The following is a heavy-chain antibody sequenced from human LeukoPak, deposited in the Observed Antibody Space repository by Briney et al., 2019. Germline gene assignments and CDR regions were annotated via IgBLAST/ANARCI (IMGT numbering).Heavy chain of an antibody. CDR1: GYTFRDYF. D-gene: IGHD3-22*01. CDR3: ARMYYYDSSGYYPFDY. Sequence: ASVKVSCKASGYTFRDYFLHWVRQAPGQGLEWMGWINPNSGGTKYTQKFQGRVTMTRDTSINTAYMELSSLRSDDTAVYYCARMYYYDSSGYYPFDYWGQGTLVTVSS. V-gene: IGHV1-2*02. CDR2: INPNSGGT. J-gene: IGHJ4*02.